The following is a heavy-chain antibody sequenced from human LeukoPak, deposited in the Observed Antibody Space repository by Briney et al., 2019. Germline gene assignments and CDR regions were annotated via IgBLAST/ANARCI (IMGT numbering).Heavy chain of an antibody. J-gene: IGHJ4*02. Sequence: SETLSLTCTVSGGSMSSSNSYWGWVRQPPGKGLEWIGTIYYSGITHYSPSLKSRVTISVDTSKNQFSLKLSSVTTTDTALYYCARRVYGTSQYYWGQGTLVTVSS. CDR3: ARRVYGTSQYY. D-gene: IGHD5/OR15-5a*01. CDR2: IYYSGIT. V-gene: IGHV4-39*01. CDR1: GGSMSSSNSY.